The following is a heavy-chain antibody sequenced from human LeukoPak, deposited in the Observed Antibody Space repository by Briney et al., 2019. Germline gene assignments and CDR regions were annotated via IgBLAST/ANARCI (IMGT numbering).Heavy chain of an antibody. V-gene: IGHV1-69*05. D-gene: IGHD6-13*01. CDR1: GGTFSSYA. J-gene: IGHJ4*02. Sequence: SVKVSCKASGGTFSSYAISLVRQAPGQGLEWMGGIIPIFGTANYAQKFQGRVTITTDESTSTAYMELSSLRSGDTAVYYRARGSSWNYYYFDYWGQGTLVTVSS. CDR2: IIPIFGTA. CDR3: ARGSSWNYYYFDY.